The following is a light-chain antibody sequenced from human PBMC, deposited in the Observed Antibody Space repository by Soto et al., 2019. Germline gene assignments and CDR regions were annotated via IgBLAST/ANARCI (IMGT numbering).Light chain of an antibody. V-gene: IGKV1-39*01. J-gene: IGKJ1*01. CDR1: QSISNY. CDR2: AAS. Sequence: DIQMTQSPSSLSASVGDRVTITCRASQSISNYLNWYRQKPGKAPKLLIYAASSLQSGVPSRFSGSGSGTDFTLTISSLQPEDFATYYCQQSYSTPWTFGQGTKVEFK. CDR3: QQSYSTPWT.